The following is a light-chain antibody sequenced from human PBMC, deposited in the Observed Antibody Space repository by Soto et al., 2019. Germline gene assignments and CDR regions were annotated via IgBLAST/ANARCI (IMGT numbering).Light chain of an antibody. CDR2: EGS. CDR1: SSDVGSSNL. CDR3: CSFADSSTFYV. Sequence: QSVLTQPASVSGSPGQWITISCTGTSSDVGSSNLVSWYQQHPGKAPKLIIYEGSRRPSGVSGRFSGSKSGNTASLTISGLQAEDEADYYCCSFADSSTFYVFGTGTKLTVL. J-gene: IGLJ1*01. V-gene: IGLV2-23*01.